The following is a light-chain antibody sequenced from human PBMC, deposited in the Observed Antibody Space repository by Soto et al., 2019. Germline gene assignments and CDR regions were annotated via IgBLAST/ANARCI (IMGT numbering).Light chain of an antibody. CDR2: AAS. J-gene: IGKJ1*01. CDR1: QGISSW. CDR3: QQGCRSPPA. V-gene: IGKV1-12*01. Sequence: DIQITQSPASGSASXGGGVTITXXASQGISSWLAWYQQKPGKVPNLLIYAASSLQSGVPSRFSGSGSGTDFSLTISNLQPEDFATYYCQQGCRSPPAFGQGTKVDNK.